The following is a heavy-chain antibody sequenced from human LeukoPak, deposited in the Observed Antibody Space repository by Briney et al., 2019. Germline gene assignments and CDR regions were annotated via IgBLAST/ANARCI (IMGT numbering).Heavy chain of an antibody. D-gene: IGHD4-11*01. V-gene: IGHV3-21*04. J-gene: IGHJ4*02. CDR1: GFTFSSYT. CDR2: ISIGGDYI. CDR3: TREYLTVSYFDY. Sequence: GGSLRLSCAASGFTFSSYTMNWVRQAPGKGLEWVSSISIGGDYIYYADSVTGRFTISRDNAKNSLFLQMNSLRGEDTAVYYCTREYLTVSYFDYWGQGTLVTVSS.